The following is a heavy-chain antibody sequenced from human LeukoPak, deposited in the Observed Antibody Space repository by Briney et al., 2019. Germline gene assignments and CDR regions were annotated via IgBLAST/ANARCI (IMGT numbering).Heavy chain of an antibody. V-gene: IGHV1-69*13. J-gene: IGHJ6*03. Sequence: ASVKVSCKASGGTFSSYAISWVRQAPGQGLEWMGGIIPIFGTANYAQKFQGRVTITADESTSTAYMELSSLRSEDTAVYYCARVRTGESYYYYYYMDVWGKGTTVTDSS. CDR3: ARVRTGESYYYYYYMDV. CDR1: GGTFSSYA. CDR2: IIPIFGTA. D-gene: IGHD7-27*01.